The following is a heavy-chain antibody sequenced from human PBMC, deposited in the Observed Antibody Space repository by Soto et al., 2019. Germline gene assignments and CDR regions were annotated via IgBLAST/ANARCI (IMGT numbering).Heavy chain of an antibody. D-gene: IGHD2-2*01. V-gene: IGHV5-10-1*01. CDR1: GYSFTAYW. CDR2: IDPSDSYV. CDR3: TRRASSSFYHFDF. Sequence: GESLKISCQASGYSFTAYWITWERQMPGKGLEWMATIDPSDSYVDYSPSFRGHVTFSVDRSITTVYLQWNSLKASDSAMYFCTRRASSSFYHFDFWGQGALVTVSS. J-gene: IGHJ4*02.